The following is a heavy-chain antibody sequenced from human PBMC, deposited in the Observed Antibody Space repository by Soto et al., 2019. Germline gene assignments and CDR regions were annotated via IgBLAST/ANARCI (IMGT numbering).Heavy chain of an antibody. Sequence: LRLSFAATGFTFRSYSMNWVRQAPGKGLEWVSSISSSSSYIYYADSVKGRFTISRDNAKNSLYLQMNGLRAEDTAVYYCASHYKPSIAAAGTGFDPWGQGTLVTVSS. V-gene: IGHV3-21*01. CDR1: GFTFRSYS. J-gene: IGHJ5*02. CDR3: ASHYKPSIAAAGTGFDP. D-gene: IGHD6-13*01. CDR2: ISSSSSYI.